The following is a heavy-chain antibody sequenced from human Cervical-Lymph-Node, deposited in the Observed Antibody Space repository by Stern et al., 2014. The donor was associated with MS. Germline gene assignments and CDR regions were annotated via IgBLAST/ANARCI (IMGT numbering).Heavy chain of an antibody. Sequence: QVPLVESGAELKKPGASVKVACKASGYTFSDHPMNWVRQAPGQGLEWIGWINTDAGDPTYAEAFTGRFAFSLDATLTTAYLQISNLKAEDTAVYFCARKTSAMSGYYYYSMDVWGQGTTVTVSS. CDR3: ARKTSAMSGYYYYSMDV. CDR1: GYTFSDHP. V-gene: IGHV7-4-1*02. CDR2: INTDAGDP. D-gene: IGHD2-2*01. J-gene: IGHJ6*02.